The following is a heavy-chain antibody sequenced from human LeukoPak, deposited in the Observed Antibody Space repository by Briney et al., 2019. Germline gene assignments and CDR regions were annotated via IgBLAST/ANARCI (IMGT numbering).Heavy chain of an antibody. V-gene: IGHV4-61*02. D-gene: IGHD1-26*01. CDR1: GGSISSGSYY. CDR2: IYTSGST. Sequence: SETLSLTCTVSGGSISSGSYYWSWIRQPAAKGLEWIGRIYTSGSTNYNPSLKSRVTISVDTSKNQFSLKLSSVTAADTAVYYCARGYSGSPRWAFDIWGQGTMVTVSS. CDR3: ARGYSGSPRWAFDI. J-gene: IGHJ3*02.